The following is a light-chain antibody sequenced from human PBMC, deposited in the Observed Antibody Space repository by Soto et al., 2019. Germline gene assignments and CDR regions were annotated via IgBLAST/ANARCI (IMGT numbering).Light chain of an antibody. V-gene: IGKV3-20*01. J-gene: IGKJ3*01. Sequence: EIVVTQYPGTLSLSPGERATLSCRASQSVSSSYLAWYQQKPGQAPRLLIYGASSRATGIPDRFSGSGSGTDFTLTISRLEPEDFAVYYCQQYGSSPPRFTFGPGTKGDIK. CDR2: GAS. CDR3: QQYGSSPPRFT. CDR1: QSVSSSY.